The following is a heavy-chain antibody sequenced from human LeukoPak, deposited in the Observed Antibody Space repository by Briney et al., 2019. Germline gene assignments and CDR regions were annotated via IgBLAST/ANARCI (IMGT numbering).Heavy chain of an antibody. CDR3: AKTYYYDRSGYYYENAFDT. Sequence: GGSLRLSCAASGFTFSSYAMSWVRQAPGQGLEWVSGINSDGSSTNYADSVKGRVTISRDNAKNTLYLQMNSLRAEDTAVYYCAKTYYYDRSGYYYENAFDTWGQGTMVTVSS. V-gene: IGHV3-74*01. CDR2: INSDGSST. CDR1: GFTFSSYA. D-gene: IGHD3-22*01. J-gene: IGHJ3*02.